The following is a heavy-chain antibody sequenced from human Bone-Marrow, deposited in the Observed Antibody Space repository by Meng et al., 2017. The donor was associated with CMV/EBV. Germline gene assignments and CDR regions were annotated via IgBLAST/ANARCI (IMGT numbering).Heavy chain of an antibody. J-gene: IGHJ4*02. D-gene: IGHD6-19*01. Sequence: SGFTFSGSAMHWVRQASGKGLEWVGRIRTQPNGYATAYAASLEGRFTISRDDSKNTAYLQMNSLKTEDTAVYYCSRLADTSGWYPRWGQGTLVTVSS. CDR1: GFTFSGSA. CDR3: SRLADTSGWYPR. V-gene: IGHV3-73*01. CDR2: IRTQPNGYAT.